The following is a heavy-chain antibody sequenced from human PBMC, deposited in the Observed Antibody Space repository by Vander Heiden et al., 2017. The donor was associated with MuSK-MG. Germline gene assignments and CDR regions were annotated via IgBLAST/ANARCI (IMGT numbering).Heavy chain of an antibody. CDR3: PRATDGPFDY. CDR2: ISYDGRNK. V-gene: IGHV3-30*04. CDR1: GFTCSSYA. Sequence: QVQLVESGGGVVQPGRSLRLSCAASGFTCSSYAMHWVRQAPGKGLEWVAVISYDGRNKDYADSVKGRFTISRDNSQNTLYINLKSLRAEDTAGYDGPRATDGPFDYWGHGTLVTVSS. J-gene: IGHJ4*01.